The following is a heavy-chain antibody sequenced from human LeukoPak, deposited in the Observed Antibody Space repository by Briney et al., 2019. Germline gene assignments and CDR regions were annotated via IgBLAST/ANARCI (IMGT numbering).Heavy chain of an antibody. CDR2: LYSGGST. V-gene: IGHV3-53*01. J-gene: IGHJ4*02. D-gene: IGHD5-18*01. CDR1: GFTVSSNY. CDR3: AKYPSMVRLDY. Sequence: AGGSLRLSCAASGFTVSSNYMSWVRQAPGKGLEWVSVLYSGGSTYYADSVKGRFTISRDNSKNTLYLQMNSLRAEDTAVYYCAKYPSMVRLDYWGQGTLVTVSS.